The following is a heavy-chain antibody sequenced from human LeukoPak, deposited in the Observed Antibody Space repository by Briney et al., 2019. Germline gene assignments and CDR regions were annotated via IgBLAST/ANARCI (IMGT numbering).Heavy chain of an antibody. V-gene: IGHV3-53*01. CDR3: AKDTDCSSTSCLFYDAFDI. Sequence: QAGGSLRLSCAASGFTVSSNYMSWVRQAPGKGLEWVSVMYSGGSTYYADSVKGRFTISRDNSKNTLYLQMNSLRAEDTAVYYCAKDTDCSSTSCLFYDAFDIWGQGTMVTVSS. D-gene: IGHD2-2*01. CDR2: MYSGGST. CDR1: GFTVSSNY. J-gene: IGHJ3*02.